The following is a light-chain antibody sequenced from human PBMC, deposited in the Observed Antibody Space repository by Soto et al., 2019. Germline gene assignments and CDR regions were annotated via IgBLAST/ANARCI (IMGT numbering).Light chain of an antibody. Sequence: EAVLTQSPATLSVSPGERATLSCRASQSVATNVAWYQQRPGQAPRLLIYGASKRAIGLPARFSGSGSGTEFTLTITSLQSEDFAVYYCQQDNNWPQTFGQGTKVDI. J-gene: IGKJ1*01. CDR1: QSVATN. V-gene: IGKV3-15*01. CDR2: GAS. CDR3: QQDNNWPQT.